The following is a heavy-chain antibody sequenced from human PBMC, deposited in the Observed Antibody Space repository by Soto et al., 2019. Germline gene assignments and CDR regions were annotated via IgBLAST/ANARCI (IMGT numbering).Heavy chain of an antibody. CDR1: GDTITNYG. V-gene: IGHV1-18*01. CDR2: ISFYNGNT. D-gene: IGHD6-19*01. Sequence: QVQLVQSGGEVRKPGASVKVSCKASGDTITNYGISWVRQAPGQGLEWMGWISFYNGNTKYAQNLQGRVTLTTDTSTSTAYMELRSLRSDDTAVYYFASATSIAVAGKERWGQGTLVTVSS. CDR3: ASATSIAVAGKER. J-gene: IGHJ4*02.